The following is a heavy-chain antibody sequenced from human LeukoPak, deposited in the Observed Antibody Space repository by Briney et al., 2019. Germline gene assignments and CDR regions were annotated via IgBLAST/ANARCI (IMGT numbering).Heavy chain of an antibody. Sequence: SETLSLTCTVSGGSISSSSYYWGWIRQPPGKGLEWIGSIYYSGSTYCNPSLKSRVTISVDTSKNQFSLKLSSVTAADTAVYYCARRSAFEYSSSSTGFDYWGQGTLVTVSS. CDR1: GGSISSSSYY. CDR2: IYYSGST. J-gene: IGHJ4*02. CDR3: ARRSAFEYSSSSTGFDY. D-gene: IGHD6-6*01. V-gene: IGHV4-39*01.